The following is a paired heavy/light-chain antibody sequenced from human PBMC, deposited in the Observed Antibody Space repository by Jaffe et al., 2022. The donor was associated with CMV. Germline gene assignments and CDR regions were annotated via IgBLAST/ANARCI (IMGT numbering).Light chain of an antibody. CDR1: QSVLYSSNNKNY. V-gene: IGKV4-1*01. Sequence: DIVMTQSPDSLAVSLGERATINCRSSQSVLYSSNNKNYLAWYQQKPGQPPKLLIYWASTRESGVPDRFSGSGSGTDFTLTISSLQAEDVAVYYCQHYYGSPPWTFGLGTKVEIK. CDR3: QHYYGSPPWT. CDR2: WAS. J-gene: IGKJ1*01.
Heavy chain of an antibody. CDR2: INTNGGGT. D-gene: IGHD4-4*01. CDR1: GFTFSTYW. V-gene: IGHV3-74*01. Sequence: EVQLVESGGGLVQPGGSLRLSCAASGFTFSTYWMHWVRQAPGKGLVWVSRINTNGGGTNYADSVKGRFTISRDNAKNTLYLQMNSLRTEDTAVYYCARVSGGYSNYPLDYWGQGALVTVSS. CDR3: ARVSGGYSNYPLDY. J-gene: IGHJ4*02.